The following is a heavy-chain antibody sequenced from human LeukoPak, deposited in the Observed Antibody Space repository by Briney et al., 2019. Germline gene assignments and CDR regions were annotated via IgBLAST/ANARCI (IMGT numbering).Heavy chain of an antibody. Sequence: QPGGSLRLSCAASGFTFSSSWMYWVRQAPGKGLVWVSRINSDESITTYADSVKGRFTISRDNAKNTLYLQMNSLRAEDTAVYYCARGTSGRKQWPFQIYYGMDVWGQGTTVTVSS. D-gene: IGHD6-19*01. CDR1: GFTFSSSW. V-gene: IGHV3-74*01. J-gene: IGHJ6*02. CDR2: INSDESIT. CDR3: ARGTSGRKQWPFQIYYGMDV.